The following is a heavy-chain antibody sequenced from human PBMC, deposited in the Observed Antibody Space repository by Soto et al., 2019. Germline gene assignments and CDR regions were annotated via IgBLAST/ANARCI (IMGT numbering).Heavy chain of an antibody. Sequence: ETLSLSGSVYGVSFSGYYWSWIRQPPGKGLEWIGEINHSGSANYNPSLKSRVTISVDTSKNQFSLKLSPVTAADTAVYYCARGQNYDSSGYLDYWAQGTLVNVSSGVDYYGMDVWGQGTKVTVSS. CDR1: GVSFSGYY. J-gene: IGHJ6*02. D-gene: IGHD3-22*01. CDR2: INHSGSA. V-gene: IGHV4-34*01. CDR3: ARGQNYDSSGYLDYWAQGTLVNVSSGVDYYGMDV.